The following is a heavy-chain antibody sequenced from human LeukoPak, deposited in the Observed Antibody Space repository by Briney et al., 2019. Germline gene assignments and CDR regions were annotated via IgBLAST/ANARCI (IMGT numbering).Heavy chain of an antibody. CDR3: ARGFRSSGYYLSNWYFDL. CDR2: INPSGGST. CDR1: GYTFTSYY. V-gene: IGHV1-46*01. Sequence: ASVKVSCKASGYTFTSYYMHWVRQAPGQGLEWMGIINPSGGSTSYAQKFQGRVTMTRDTSTSTVYMELSSLGSEDTAVYYCARGFRSSGYYLSNWYFDLWGRGTLVTVSS. D-gene: IGHD3-22*01. J-gene: IGHJ2*01.